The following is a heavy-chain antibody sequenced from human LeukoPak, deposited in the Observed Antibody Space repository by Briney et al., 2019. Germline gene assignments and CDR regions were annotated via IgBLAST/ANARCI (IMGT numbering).Heavy chain of an antibody. CDR3: AREVGYCSGGSGYSYCDY. V-gene: IGHV4-59*01. Sequence: ASETLSLTCNVSCGSISSYYWRWVRQPPGKGLEWIGYIYYSGSTNYNASLTNRVTISVDTSKNQFSLKLSSVTAADTAVYYCAREVGYCSGGSGYSYCDYWGQGTLVTVSS. D-gene: IGHD2-15*01. CDR1: CGSISSYY. J-gene: IGHJ4*02. CDR2: IYYSGST.